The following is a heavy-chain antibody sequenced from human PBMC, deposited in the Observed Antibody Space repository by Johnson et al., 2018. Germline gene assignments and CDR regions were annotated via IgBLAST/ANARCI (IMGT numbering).Heavy chain of an antibody. V-gene: IGHV3-30-3*01. D-gene: IGHD2-21*01. Sequence: QVQLVQSGGGVVQPGRSLRLSCAASGFTFSSYAMHWVRQAPGKGLEWVAVISYDGSNKYYADSVKGRFTISRDNSKNTLYLQMNSLRAEDTAVYYCARVQIPGGGPSSFDIWGQGTMVTVSS. J-gene: IGHJ3*02. CDR3: ARVQIPGGGPSSFDI. CDR2: ISYDGSNK. CDR1: GFTFSSYA.